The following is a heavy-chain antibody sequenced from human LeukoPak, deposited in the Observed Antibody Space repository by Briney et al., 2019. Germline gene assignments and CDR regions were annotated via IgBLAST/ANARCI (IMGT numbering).Heavy chain of an antibody. D-gene: IGHD3-16*01. CDR3: ASSSSYGDSYYYYMDV. V-gene: IGHV4-59*12. CDR1: GGSISSYY. J-gene: IGHJ6*03. Sequence: SETLSLTCTVSGGSISSYYWSWIRQPPGKGLEWIGYIYYSGSTNYNPSLKSRVTISVDTSKNQFSLKLSSVTAADTAVYYCASSSSYGDSYYYYMDVWGKGTTVTVSS. CDR2: IYYSGST.